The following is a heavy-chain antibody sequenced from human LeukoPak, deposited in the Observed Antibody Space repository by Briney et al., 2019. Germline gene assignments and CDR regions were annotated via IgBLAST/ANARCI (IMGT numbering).Heavy chain of an antibody. D-gene: IGHD6-13*01. V-gene: IGHV4-59*01. CDR1: GGSISSYY. CDR2: IYYSGST. J-gene: IGHJ6*03. Sequence: SETLSLTCTVSGGSISSYYWSWIRQPPGKGLEWIGYIYYSGSTNYNPSLKSRVTISVDTSKNQFSLKLSSVTAADTAVYYCARRSIAAAGVPYYYYYMDVWGKGTTVTVSS. CDR3: ARRSIAAAGVPYYYYYMDV.